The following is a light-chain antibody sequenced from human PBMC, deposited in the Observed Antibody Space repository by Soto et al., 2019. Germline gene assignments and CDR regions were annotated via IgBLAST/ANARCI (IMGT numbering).Light chain of an antibody. CDR1: QSVSSSY. Sequence: EIVMTQSPATLSVSPGERATLSCRASQSVSSSYLAWYQQKPGQAPRLLIHGASSRATGIPDRFSGSGSGTDFTLTISRLEPEDFAVYYCQQYGRPFGQGTKVDIK. V-gene: IGKV3-20*01. CDR3: QQYGRP. J-gene: IGKJ1*01. CDR2: GAS.